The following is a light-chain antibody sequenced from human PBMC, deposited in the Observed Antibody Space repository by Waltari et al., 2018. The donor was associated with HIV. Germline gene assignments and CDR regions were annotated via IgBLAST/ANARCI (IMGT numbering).Light chain of an antibody. CDR3: CSYTGTKSWV. CDR2: DVN. V-gene: IGLV2-11*01. CDR1: SSNDGDYSY. Sequence: QSALTQPRSVSRSPGQSVTISCTGNSSNDGDYSYVSWYRQYTGRAPKLVIFDVNKRPSGVPSRFSGSQSGNTASLTISGLRADDEADYYCCSYTGTKSWVFGGGTRLTVL. J-gene: IGLJ3*02.